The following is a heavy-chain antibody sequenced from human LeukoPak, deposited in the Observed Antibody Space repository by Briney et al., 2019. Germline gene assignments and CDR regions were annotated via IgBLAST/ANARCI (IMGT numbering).Heavy chain of an antibody. V-gene: IGHV1-2*02. D-gene: IGHD4-23*01. CDR1: GYTFTGYH. J-gene: IGHJ6*03. CDR3: ARDYGGNSDYLHCYMDV. CDR2: INPNTGDT. Sequence: ASVKVSCKASGYTFTGYHMHWVRQAPGQGLEWMGRINPNTGDTNFAQNFQGRVNMTRDTSITTAYMELSRLRSDDMAVYYCARDYGGNSDYLHCYMDVWGKGTTVTVSS.